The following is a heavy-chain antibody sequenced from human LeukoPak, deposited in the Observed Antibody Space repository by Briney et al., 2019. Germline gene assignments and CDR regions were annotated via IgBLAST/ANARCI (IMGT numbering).Heavy chain of an antibody. CDR1: GFTFSSYG. CDR3: AKGGSGEGNYYFDY. D-gene: IGHD3-10*01. V-gene: IGHV3-30*18. Sequence: GGSLRLSCAASGFTFSSYGMHWVRQAPGKGLEWVAVISYDGSNKYYADSVKGRFTISRDNSKNTLYLQMNSLRAEDTAVYYCAKGGSGEGNYYFDYWGQGTLVTVSS. J-gene: IGHJ4*02. CDR2: ISYDGSNK.